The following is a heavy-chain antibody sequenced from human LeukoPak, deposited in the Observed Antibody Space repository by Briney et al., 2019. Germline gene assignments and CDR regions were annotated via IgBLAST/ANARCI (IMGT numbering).Heavy chain of an antibody. CDR2: IYYSGST. Sequence: SETLSLTCTVSGGSISSSSYYWGWIRQPPGKGLEWIGSIYYSGSTYYNPSLNSRVTISVDTSKNQFSLKLRSVTAADTAVYYCARRDGDYQSEYFQHWGQGTLVTVSS. J-gene: IGHJ1*01. D-gene: IGHD4-17*01. V-gene: IGHV4-39*01. CDR1: GGSISSSSYY. CDR3: ARRDGDYQSEYFQH.